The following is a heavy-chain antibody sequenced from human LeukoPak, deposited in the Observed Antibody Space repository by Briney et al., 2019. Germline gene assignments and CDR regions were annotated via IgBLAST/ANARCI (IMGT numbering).Heavy chain of an antibody. J-gene: IGHJ4*02. V-gene: IGHV3-9*01. CDR2: VSGNSGSK. CDR3: AKAGYRNLFDY. D-gene: IGHD6-13*01. CDR1: GFTFSNYW. Sequence: GGSLRLSCAASGFTFSNYWMSWVRQAPGKGLEWVSGVSGNSGSKGYADSVKGRFTISRDNAKNSLYLQMNSLRAEDTALYYCAKAGYRNLFDYWGQGTLVTVSS.